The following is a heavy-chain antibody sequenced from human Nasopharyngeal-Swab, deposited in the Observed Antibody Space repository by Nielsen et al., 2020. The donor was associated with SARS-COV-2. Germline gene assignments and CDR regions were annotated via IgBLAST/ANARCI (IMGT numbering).Heavy chain of an antibody. CDR1: GFTFDDYA. D-gene: IGHD1-26*01. J-gene: IGHJ3*02. CDR2: IRSKTYGGAP. V-gene: IGHV3-49*01. CDR3: ARSVGSYYGQGAFDI. Sequence: GGSLRLSCTTSGFTFDDYAMSWFRLAPGKGLEWVGFIRSKTYGGAPEYAASVKGRFTISRDGAESIAYLQMYSLGTEDTGVYNCARSVGSYYGQGAFDIWGQGTMVTVSS.